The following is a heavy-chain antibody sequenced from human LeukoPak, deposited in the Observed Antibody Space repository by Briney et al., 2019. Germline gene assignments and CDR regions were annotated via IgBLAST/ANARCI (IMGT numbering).Heavy chain of an antibody. CDR2: ISSSSSYI. CDR3: ARGGEFSGYEI. Sequence: GGSLRLSCVASGLTFSNFGMSWVRQAPGKGLEWVSSISSSSSYIYYADSVKGRFTISRDNAKNSLYLQMNSLRAEDTAVYYCARGGEFSGYEIWGQGTLVTVSS. J-gene: IGHJ4*02. CDR1: GLTFSNFG. V-gene: IGHV3-21*01. D-gene: IGHD5-12*01.